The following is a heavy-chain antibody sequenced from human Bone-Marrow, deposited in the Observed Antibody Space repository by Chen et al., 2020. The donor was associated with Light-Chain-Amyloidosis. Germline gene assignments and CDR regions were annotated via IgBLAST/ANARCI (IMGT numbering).Heavy chain of an antibody. D-gene: IGHD2-15*01. CDR1: GGTFSSFP. CDR2: VIPILDTP. CDR3: ARVPRVLAAHALDI. V-gene: IGHV1-69*01. J-gene: IGHJ3*02. Sequence: QVQLVQSGAEVKKPGSSVKVSCRTSGGTFSSFPIIWVRQAPGQGLGWVGGVIPILDTPTYAQKFQGRVTITADDSTSTAYMELRSLTSEDTAVYFCARVPRVLAAHALDIWGQGTIVSVSS.